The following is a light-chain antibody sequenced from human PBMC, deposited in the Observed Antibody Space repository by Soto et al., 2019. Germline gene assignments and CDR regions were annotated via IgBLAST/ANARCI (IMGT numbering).Light chain of an antibody. Sequence: DIQMTQSPSSLSASVGDRVTITCQASQDIRNYLNWYQQKPGKAPKLLIYDASNLETGVPSRFSGSGSGTHFTFTISSLQPEDIATYYCQQYDNLPRYTFGQGTKLEI. J-gene: IGKJ2*01. CDR2: DAS. V-gene: IGKV1-33*01. CDR3: QQYDNLPRYT. CDR1: QDIRNY.